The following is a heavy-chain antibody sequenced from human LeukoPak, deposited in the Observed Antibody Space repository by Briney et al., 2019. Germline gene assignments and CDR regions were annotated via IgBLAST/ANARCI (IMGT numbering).Heavy chain of an antibody. CDR2: IRSKVNSYAT. D-gene: IGHD2-2*01. V-gene: IGHV3-73*01. J-gene: IGHJ4*02. CDR3: TTTNY. Sequence: GGSLKLSCAASGFTFSGSTMHWVRQASGKGLQWVGRIRSKVNSYATAYAASVKGRFTIARDDSKKTAYLQMNRLKTEDTAVYYCTTTNYWGQGTLVTVSS. CDR1: GFTFSGST.